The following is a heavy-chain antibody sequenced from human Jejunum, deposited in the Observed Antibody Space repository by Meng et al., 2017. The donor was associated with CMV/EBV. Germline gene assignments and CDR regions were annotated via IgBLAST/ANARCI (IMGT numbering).Heavy chain of an antibody. D-gene: IGHD6-13*01. CDR3: ATLGSSWYAFDY. J-gene: IGHJ4*02. CDR1: GFTLSSYA. Sequence: SGFTLSSYAMHWVRQAPGKGLEWVADISYDGSNKNYADSVKGRFTVSRDNSKKTLYLQMASLRAEDTAVYYCATLGSSWYAFDYWGQGTLVTVSS. CDR2: ISYDGSNK. V-gene: IGHV3-30*04.